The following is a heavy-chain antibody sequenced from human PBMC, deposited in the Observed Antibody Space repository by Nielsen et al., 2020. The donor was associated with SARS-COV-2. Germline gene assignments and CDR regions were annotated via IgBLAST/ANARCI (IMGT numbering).Heavy chain of an antibody. CDR1: GLTFSNAW. V-gene: IGHV3-15*01. J-gene: IGHJ5*02. D-gene: IGHD3-10*01. CDR3: TTRLNYYGSGSQSRYNWFDP. Sequence: GGALRLCCAACGLTFSNAWMSWDRQAPGKGLEWVGRIKSKTDGGATDYAAPVKGRFTISRDDSKNTLYLQMNSLKTEDTAVYYCTTRLNYYGSGSQSRYNWFDPWGQGTLVTVSS. CDR2: IKSKTDGGAT.